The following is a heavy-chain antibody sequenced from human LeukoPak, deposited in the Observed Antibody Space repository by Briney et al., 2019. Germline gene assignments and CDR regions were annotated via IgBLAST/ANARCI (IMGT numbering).Heavy chain of an antibody. D-gene: IGHD3-10*01. CDR3: AKDAVRGSGRINWYDS. Sequence: GGSLRLSCATSGFTFDSYAMTWVRQAQGKGLEWVSVITGIGGNTYYADSVKRRFTIYRDNSKNTLYLQMNSLRAEDTAAYYCAKDAVRGSGRINWYDSWGQGTLVTVSS. J-gene: IGHJ5*01. CDR1: GFTFDSYA. CDR2: ITGIGGNT. V-gene: IGHV3-23*01.